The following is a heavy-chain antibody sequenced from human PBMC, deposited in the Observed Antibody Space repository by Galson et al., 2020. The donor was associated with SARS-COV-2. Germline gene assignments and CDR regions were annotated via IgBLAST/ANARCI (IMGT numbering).Heavy chain of an antibody. J-gene: IGHJ4*02. V-gene: IGHV2-70*04. CDR3: ARIYGDSFYYFDY. D-gene: IGHD4-17*01. Sequence: SGPTLVKPTQTLTLTCSFSGFSLSTSGMRLGWFRQPPGKALEWLARIDWDDEKFYNTSLRTRLTISKDTPKNQVVLTMTNMDPVDTATYYCARIYGDSFYYFDYWGQGILVTVSA. CDR1: GFSLSTSGMR. CDR2: IDWDDEK.